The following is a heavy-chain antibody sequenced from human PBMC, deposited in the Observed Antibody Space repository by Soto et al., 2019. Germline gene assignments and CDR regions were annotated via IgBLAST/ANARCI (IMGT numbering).Heavy chain of an antibody. Sequence: GESLKISCKGSGYSSAGYWITWVRQMPGKGVEWMGSIDSSESQTYYSPSFRGHVTISAAKSITTVFLQWSSLRASDTAMYYCARQIYDSDSGPNFQYYFDAWGQGTRVTVSS. J-gene: IGHJ4*02. CDR3: ARQIYDSDSGPNFQYYFDA. D-gene: IGHD3-22*01. CDR1: GYSSAGYW. CDR2: IDSSESQT. V-gene: IGHV5-10-1*01.